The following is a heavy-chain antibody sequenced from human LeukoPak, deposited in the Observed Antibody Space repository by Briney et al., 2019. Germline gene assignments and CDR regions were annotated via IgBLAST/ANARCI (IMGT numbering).Heavy chain of an antibody. Sequence: PGGSLRLSCAASGFTFSSYSMNWVRQAPGKGLEWVSSISSSSYIYYADSVKGRFTISRDNAKNSLYLQMNSLRAEDTAVYYCARAGYSSYHFDYWGQGTLVTVSS. J-gene: IGHJ4*02. V-gene: IGHV3-21*01. CDR2: ISSSSYI. D-gene: IGHD6-13*01. CDR1: GFTFSSYS. CDR3: ARAGYSSYHFDY.